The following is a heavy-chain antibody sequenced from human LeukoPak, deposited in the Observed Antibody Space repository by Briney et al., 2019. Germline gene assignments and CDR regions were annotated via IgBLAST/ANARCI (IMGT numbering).Heavy chain of an antibody. D-gene: IGHD3-16*01. V-gene: IGHV1-18*04. Sequence: ASEKVSCKASGYTFISYGISWVRQAPGQGLEWMGRISPNNGNTNDAQKFQGRVTMTTDTSTSTAYMELRSLRSDDTAMHYCARLYTNYFDSWGQGTLVTVSS. CDR1: GYTFISYG. CDR3: ARLYTNYFDS. J-gene: IGHJ4*02. CDR2: ISPNNGNT.